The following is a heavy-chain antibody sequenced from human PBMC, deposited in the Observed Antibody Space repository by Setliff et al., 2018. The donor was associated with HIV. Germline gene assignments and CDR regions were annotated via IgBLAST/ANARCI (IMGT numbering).Heavy chain of an antibody. CDR1: GFIFNNYD. V-gene: IGHV3-21*04. D-gene: IGHD3-22*01. Sequence: PGGSLRLSCAASGFIFNNYDMNWVRQAPGKGPEWVSSITTDSNYIYYADSVKGRFTISRDNAKRSLYLQMNSLRPEDTAVYYCAKVPPDRSGYSIFDYWGQGSLVTVSS. J-gene: IGHJ4*02. CDR2: ITTDSNYI. CDR3: AKVPPDRSGYSIFDY.